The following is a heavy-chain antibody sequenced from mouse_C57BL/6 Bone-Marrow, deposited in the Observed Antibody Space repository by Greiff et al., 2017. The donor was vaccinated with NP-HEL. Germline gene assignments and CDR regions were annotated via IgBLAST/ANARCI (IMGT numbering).Heavy chain of an antibody. CDR1: GYTFTDYN. CDR2: INPNNGGT. J-gene: IGHJ4*01. V-gene: IGHV1-18*01. CDR3: ARMITRGYYYAMEY. D-gene: IGHD2-4*01. Sequence: VQLQQSGPELVKPGASVKIPCKASGYTFTDYNMDWVKQSHGKSLEWIGDINPNNGGTIYNQKFKGKATLTVDKSSSTAYMELRSLTSEDTAVYYCARMITRGYYYAMEYWGQGTSVTVSS.